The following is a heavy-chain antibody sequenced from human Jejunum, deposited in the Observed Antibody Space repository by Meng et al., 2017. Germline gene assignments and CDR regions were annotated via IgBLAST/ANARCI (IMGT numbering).Heavy chain of an antibody. CDR2: ISSSSNYI. CDR3: ARISESRFDP. J-gene: IGHJ5*02. CDR1: GFTFSSYT. D-gene: IGHD2/OR15-2a*01. V-gene: IGHV3-21*01. Sequence: GESLKISCAASGFTFSSYTMTWVRQAPGKGLEWISSISSSSNYIYYSDSLKGRVTISRDNVEYSLYLQLNSLRAEDTAVYYCARISESRFDPWGRGTLVTVSS.